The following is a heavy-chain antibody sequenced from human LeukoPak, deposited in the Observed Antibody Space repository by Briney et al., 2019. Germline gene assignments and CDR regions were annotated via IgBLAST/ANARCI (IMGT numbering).Heavy chain of an antibody. CDR2: TSGNGAKT. D-gene: IGHD6-19*01. CDR1: GFIFSSYA. Sequence: GGSLRLSCAASGFIFSSYALSWVRQAPGKGLEWVSATSGNGAKTYYADSVKGRFTISRDNPKNTLYLQMNSLRAEDTAVYYCAKDSGWPFDYWGQGTLVTVSS. CDR3: AKDSGWPFDY. V-gene: IGHV3-23*01. J-gene: IGHJ4*02.